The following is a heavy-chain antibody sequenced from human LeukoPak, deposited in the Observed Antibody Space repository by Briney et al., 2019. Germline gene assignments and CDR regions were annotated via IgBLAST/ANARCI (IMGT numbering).Heavy chain of an antibody. CDR2: VYTSGST. CDR1: GGSFSGYY. Sequence: SETLSLTCAVYGGSFSGYYWTWIRQPAGKGLEWIGRVYTSGSTHYNPSLKTRLTMSVDTSKNQFSLKLSSVTAADTAVYYCARLITGTTTAFDIWGQGTMVTVSS. J-gene: IGHJ3*02. CDR3: ARLITGTTTAFDI. D-gene: IGHD1-7*01. V-gene: IGHV4-59*10.